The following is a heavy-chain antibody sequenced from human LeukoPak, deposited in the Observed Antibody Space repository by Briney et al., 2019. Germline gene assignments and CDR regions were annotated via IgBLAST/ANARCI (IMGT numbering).Heavy chain of an antibody. J-gene: IGHJ4*02. Sequence: GGSLRLSCAASGFTFSSYAMSWVRQAPGKGLEWVSAISGSGGSTYYGDSVKGRFVTSRDNSGNTLYLQMNSLRAEDTAVYYCAKRSRTYDYFDNWGQGTLVTVSS. CDR1: GFTFSSYA. CDR2: ISGSGGST. D-gene: IGHD3-16*01. CDR3: AKRSRTYDYFDN. V-gene: IGHV3-23*01.